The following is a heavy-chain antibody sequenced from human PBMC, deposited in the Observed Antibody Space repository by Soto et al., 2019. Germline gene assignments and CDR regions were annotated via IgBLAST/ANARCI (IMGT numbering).Heavy chain of an antibody. CDR3: ARVGAGSPTDV. J-gene: IGHJ6*04. Sequence: EVQLLESGGSLVQPGGSLRLSCAASGFTFSSYGMRWVRQAPGKGLEWVSTISGSATSTNYADSVKGRFTISRDNSKNALYLQMNSLRVEDTAVYYCARVGAGSPTDVWGKGTTVTVSS. D-gene: IGHD3-10*01. CDR1: GFTFSSYG. CDR2: ISGSATST. V-gene: IGHV3-23*01.